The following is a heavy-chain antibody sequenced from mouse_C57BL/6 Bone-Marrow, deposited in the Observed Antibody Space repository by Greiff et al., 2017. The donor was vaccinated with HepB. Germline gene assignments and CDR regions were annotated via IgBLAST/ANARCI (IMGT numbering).Heavy chain of an antibody. CDR3: ARSDFITTVVAPLDY. CDR1: GYTFTDYN. D-gene: IGHD1-1*01. Sequence: EVHLVESGPELVKPGASVKISCKASGYTFTDYNMDWVKQSHGKSLEWIGDINPNNGGTIYNQKFKGKATLTVDKSSSTAYMELRSLTSGDTAVYYCARSDFITTVVAPLDYWGQGTTLTVSS. CDR2: INPNNGGT. V-gene: IGHV1-18*01. J-gene: IGHJ2*01.